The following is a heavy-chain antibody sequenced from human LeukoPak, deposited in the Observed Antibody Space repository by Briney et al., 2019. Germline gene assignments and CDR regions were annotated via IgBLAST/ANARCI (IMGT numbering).Heavy chain of an antibody. J-gene: IGHJ6*03. Sequence: GGSLRLSCAASGFTLSDYEMNWVRPPPGKGLEWILHISTSGSIIHYADSVKGRFTISRDNAKNSLYLQMNSLRAEDTALYFCARDATTEPGTVYMDVWGKGTTVTISS. CDR1: GFTLSDYE. D-gene: IGHD6-13*01. CDR2: ISTSGSII. V-gene: IGHV3-48*03. CDR3: ARDATTEPGTVYMDV.